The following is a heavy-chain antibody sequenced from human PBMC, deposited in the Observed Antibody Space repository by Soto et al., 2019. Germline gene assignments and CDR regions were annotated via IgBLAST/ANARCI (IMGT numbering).Heavy chain of an antibody. CDR3: ARDRKDDYDDAFDI. Sequence: QVQLQESGPGLVKPSQTLSLTCTVSGGSISSGGYYWSWIRQHPGKGLEWIGYIYYSGSTYYNPSLKSRVTIGVDTSKNQFSLKLSSVTAADTAVYYCARDRKDDYDDAFDIWGQGTMVTVSS. CDR2: IYYSGST. CDR1: GGSISSGGYY. D-gene: IGHD4-17*01. V-gene: IGHV4-31*03. J-gene: IGHJ3*02.